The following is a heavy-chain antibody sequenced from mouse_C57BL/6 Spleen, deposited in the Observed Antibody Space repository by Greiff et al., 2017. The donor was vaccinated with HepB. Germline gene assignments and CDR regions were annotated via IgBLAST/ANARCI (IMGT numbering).Heavy chain of an antibody. Sequence: QVHVKQPGAELVKPGASVKLSCKASGYTFTSYWMHWVKQRPGQGLEWIGMIHPNSGSTNYNEKFKSKATLTVDKSSSTAYMQLSSLTSEDSAVYYCARRSGSSYDWYFDVWGTGTTVTVSS. CDR2: IHPNSGST. CDR3: ARRSGSSYDWYFDV. J-gene: IGHJ1*03. CDR1: GYTFTSYW. D-gene: IGHD1-1*01. V-gene: IGHV1-64*01.